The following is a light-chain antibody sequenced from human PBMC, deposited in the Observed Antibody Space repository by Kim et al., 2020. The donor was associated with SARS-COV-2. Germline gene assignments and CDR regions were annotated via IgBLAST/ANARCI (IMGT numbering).Light chain of an antibody. CDR1: QSVSSR. CDR2: GAS. V-gene: IGKV3-15*01. Sequence: EIVMTQSPATLSVSPGERATLSCRASQSVSSRLAWYQQKPGQAPRLLIYGASARVAGIPARFSGSGSATEFTLTISSLQNEDFAIYYCKQYNSSRGTFGQGTKVDIK. CDR3: KQYNSSRGT. J-gene: IGKJ1*01.